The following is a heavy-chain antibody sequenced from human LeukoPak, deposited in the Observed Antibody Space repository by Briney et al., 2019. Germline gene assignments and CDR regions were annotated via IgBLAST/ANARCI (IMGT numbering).Heavy chain of an antibody. V-gene: IGHV1-18*01. D-gene: IGHD5-18*01. CDR2: ISTYNGNT. CDR1: VYTFTTYG. J-gene: IGHJ4*02. Sequence: ASVNVSRRSSVYTFTTYGITWVRQAPGQGLEWMGWISTYNGNTNYAQKLQGRVTMTTDTSKSTAYMELRSLRSDDTAMYYCARDRMDTGTYFDYWGQGTLVTVSS. CDR3: ARDRMDTGTYFDY.